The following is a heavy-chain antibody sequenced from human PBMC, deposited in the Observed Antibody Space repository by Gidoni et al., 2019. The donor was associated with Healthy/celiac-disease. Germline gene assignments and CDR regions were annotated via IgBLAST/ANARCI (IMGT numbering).Heavy chain of an antibody. CDR2: ISGSGGST. V-gene: IGHV3-23*01. J-gene: IGHJ6*03. CDR1: GFTFSSYA. CDR3: AKHGFMTTRYYYYMDV. D-gene: IGHD4-4*01. Sequence: EVQLLASGGGLVQPGGSLRLSCAASGFTFSSYAMSWVRQAPGKGLEWVSAISGSGGSTYYADSVKGRFTISRDNSKNTLYLQMNSLRAEDTAVYYCAKHGFMTTRYYYYMDVWGKGTTVTVSS.